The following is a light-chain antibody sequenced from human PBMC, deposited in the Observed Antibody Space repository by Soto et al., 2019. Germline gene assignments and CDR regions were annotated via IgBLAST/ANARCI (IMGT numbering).Light chain of an antibody. J-gene: IGKJ4*01. V-gene: IGKV3D-15*01. CDR1: QSVSSN. CDR3: QQYNNWPPV. CDR2: GAS. Sequence: ENVLTQSPGTLSLSPGERATLSCRAGQSVSSNSLAWYQHKPGQAPRLLIYGASSRATGIPARFSGSGSGTEFTLTISSPQSEDFAVYYCQQYNNWPPVFGGGTKVDIK.